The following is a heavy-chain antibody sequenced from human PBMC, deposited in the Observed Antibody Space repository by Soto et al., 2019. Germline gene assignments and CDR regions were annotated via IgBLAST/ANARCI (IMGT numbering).Heavy chain of an antibody. CDR3: ARKYSGSYYDYFDY. J-gene: IGHJ4*02. Sequence: GESLKISCKGSGYKLTSYWIGWVRQMPGKGLEWMGFIYPGDSDTRYSPSFQGQVTISADKSISTAYLQWSSLKASDTAMYYCARKYSGSYYDYFDYRGQGTMVTVSS. CDR1: GYKLTSYW. CDR2: IYPGDSDT. V-gene: IGHV5-51*01. D-gene: IGHD1-26*01.